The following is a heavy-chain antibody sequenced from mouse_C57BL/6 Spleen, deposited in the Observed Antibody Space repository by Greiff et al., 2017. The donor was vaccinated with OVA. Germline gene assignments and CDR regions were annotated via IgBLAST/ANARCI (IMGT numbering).Heavy chain of an antibody. J-gene: IGHJ1*03. V-gene: IGHV2-2*01. CDR2: IWSGGSK. Sequence: QVQLQQSGPGLVQPSQSLSITCTASGFSLTSYGVHWVRQSPGKGLEWLGVIWSGGSKDYNAAFISSLSISKDNSKSPVFFKMNRLPADDTAIYYCARKWKYWYFDVWGTGTTVTVSS. CDR3: ARKWKYWYFDV. CDR1: GFSLTSYG.